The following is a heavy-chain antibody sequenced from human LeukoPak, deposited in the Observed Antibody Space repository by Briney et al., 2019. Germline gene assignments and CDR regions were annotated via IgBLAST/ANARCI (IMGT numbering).Heavy chain of an antibody. J-gene: IGHJ4*02. D-gene: IGHD6-19*01. CDR2: IYHSGAT. CDR3: ARDLGMAGIAPVDY. V-gene: IGHV4-38-2*02. CDR1: GYSIISGYY. Sequence: SETLSLTCTVSGYSIISGYYWGWIRQSPEKGLEWIGSIYHSGATYYNPSLKSRVTISVDTSKNQFSLKVTSVTAADTAVYYCARDLGMAGIAPVDYWGQGILVTVSS.